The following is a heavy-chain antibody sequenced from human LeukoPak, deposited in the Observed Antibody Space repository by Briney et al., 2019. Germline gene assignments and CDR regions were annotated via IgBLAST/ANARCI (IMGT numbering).Heavy chain of an antibody. CDR3: VRDQTVFTILDY. V-gene: IGHV3-74*01. CDR1: GFIFSSYW. D-gene: IGHD4-17*01. Sequence: PGGSLRLSCAASGFIFSSYWMHWVRQVRGKGLEWVSRINGDGRITNYADSVKGRFAISRDNAKHTVYLQMNKLRDEETAVYYCVRDQTVFTILDYWGQGTLVTVSS. CDR2: INGDGRIT. J-gene: IGHJ4*02.